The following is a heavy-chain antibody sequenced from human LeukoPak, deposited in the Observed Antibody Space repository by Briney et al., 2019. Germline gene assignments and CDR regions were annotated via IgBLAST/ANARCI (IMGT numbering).Heavy chain of an antibody. V-gene: IGHV3-23*01. CDR3: ANAKSGYDFYY. J-gene: IGHJ4*02. CDR2: NNGSGGST. Sequence: GGVLSLSCAASGFTFSSYAMNWARPAPGKGLEWVSVNNGSGGSTYYADSGKVRFTISRDNSKITLYLQMNSLRAEDTAVYYCANAKSGYDFYYWGQGTLVTVSS. CDR1: GFTFSSYA. D-gene: IGHD5-12*01.